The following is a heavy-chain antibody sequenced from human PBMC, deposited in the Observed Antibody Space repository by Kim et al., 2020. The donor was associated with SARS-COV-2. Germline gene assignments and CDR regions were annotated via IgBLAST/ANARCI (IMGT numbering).Heavy chain of an antibody. V-gene: IGHV1-18*01. CDR1: GYTFTNFA. J-gene: IGHJ4*02. Sequence: ASVKVSCKASGYTFTNFAINWVRQAPGQGLEWMGWISTWNGNTNYAQNLQGTVTMTTDTSTSTAYMELRSLRSDDTAVYYCAREGYSGPVKDFDYWGQGTLVTVSS. CDR2: ISTWNGNT. D-gene: IGHD5-12*01. CDR3: AREGYSGPVKDFDY.